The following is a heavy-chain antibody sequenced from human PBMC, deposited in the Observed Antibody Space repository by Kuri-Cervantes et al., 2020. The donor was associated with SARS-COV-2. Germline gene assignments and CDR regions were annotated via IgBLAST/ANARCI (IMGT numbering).Heavy chain of an antibody. Sequence: SETLSLTCTASGDSISSYYWSWIRQPQGKGLEWIGYIYYSGSTKYNPSQKSRVTISLNTSKNQFSLKLSSVTAADTAVYYCARGGGYDYPHYWGQGTLVTVSS. CDR3: ARGGGYDYPHY. CDR1: GDSISSYY. J-gene: IGHJ4*02. V-gene: IGHV4-59*01. D-gene: IGHD3-16*01. CDR2: IYYSGST.